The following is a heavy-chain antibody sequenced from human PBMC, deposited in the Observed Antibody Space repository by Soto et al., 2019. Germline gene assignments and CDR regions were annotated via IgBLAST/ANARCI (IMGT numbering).Heavy chain of an antibody. CDR1: GFKFSNYA. CDR2: ISATGGGT. D-gene: IGHD3-16*01. CDR3: AKDRRAGGNSAFYFDF. V-gene: IGHV3-23*01. J-gene: IGHJ4*02. Sequence: GSLRLSCAASGFKFSNYAMSWVRRAPGKGLEWVSLISATGGGTYYADSVKGRFTISRDNSHNTLYLQVHSLTAEDTAVYYCAKDRRAGGNSAFYFDFWGQGAQVTVSS.